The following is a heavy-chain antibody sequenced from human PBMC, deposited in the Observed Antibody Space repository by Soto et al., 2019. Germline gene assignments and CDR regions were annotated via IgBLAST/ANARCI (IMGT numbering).Heavy chain of an antibody. CDR3: ARDRKRPYYFDY. V-gene: IGHV3-21*01. CDR2: ISSSSSYI. CDR1: GFTFSSYS. J-gene: IGHJ4*02. Sequence: GGSLRLSCAASGFTFSSYSMNWVRQAPGKGLEWVSSISSSSSYIYYADSVKGRFTISRDNAKNSLYLQMNSLRAEDTAVYYCARDRKRPYYFDYWGQGTLVTVSS. D-gene: IGHD6-25*01.